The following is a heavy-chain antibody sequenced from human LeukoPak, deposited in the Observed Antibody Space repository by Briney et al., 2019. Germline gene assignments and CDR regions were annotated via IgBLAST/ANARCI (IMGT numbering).Heavy chain of an antibody. Sequence: NPSETLSLTCTVSGGSISSYYWSWIRQPPGKGLEWIGYIYYSGSTNYNPSLKSRVTISVDTSKNQFSLMLSSVTAADTAVYYCARGKVRGVIYYWGQGTLVTVSS. CDR3: ARGKVRGVIYY. D-gene: IGHD3-10*01. J-gene: IGHJ4*02. V-gene: IGHV4-59*12. CDR1: GGSISSYY. CDR2: IYYSGST.